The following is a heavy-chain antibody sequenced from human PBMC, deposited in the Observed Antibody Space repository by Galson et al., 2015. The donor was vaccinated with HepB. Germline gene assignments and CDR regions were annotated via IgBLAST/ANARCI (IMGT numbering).Heavy chain of an antibody. Sequence: SVKVSCKASGYTFISYYMHWARQAPGQGLEWMGIINPSGGSTSYAQKFQGRVTMTRDTSTSTVYMELSSLRSEDTAVYYCARSRPYNGVCYKAGRCDAFDIWGQGTMVTVSS. V-gene: IGHV1-46*01. D-gene: IGHD2-8*01. CDR2: INPSGGST. CDR1: GYTFISYY. J-gene: IGHJ3*02. CDR3: ARSRPYNGVCYKAGRCDAFDI.